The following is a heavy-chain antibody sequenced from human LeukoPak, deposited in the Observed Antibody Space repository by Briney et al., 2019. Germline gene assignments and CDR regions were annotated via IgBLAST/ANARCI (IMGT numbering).Heavy chain of an antibody. J-gene: IGHJ4*02. CDR1: GYTFTSYG. D-gene: IGHD4-17*01. Sequence: ASVKVSCKASGYTFTSYGISWVRQAPGQGLEWMGWISAYNGNTNYAQKLQGRVTMTTDTSTSTAYMELRSLRSDDTAVYYCARSTLDDYGDCWGLDYWGQGTLVTVSS. CDR3: ARSTLDDYGDCWGLDY. V-gene: IGHV1-18*01. CDR2: ISAYNGNT.